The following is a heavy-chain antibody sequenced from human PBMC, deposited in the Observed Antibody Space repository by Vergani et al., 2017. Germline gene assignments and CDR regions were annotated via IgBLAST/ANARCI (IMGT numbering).Heavy chain of an antibody. CDR3: ARGIAAAGTAYFDY. D-gene: IGHD6-13*01. CDR2: IYYSGST. Sequence: QVQLQESGPGLVKPSETLSLTCTVSGGSVSSGSYYWSWIRQPAGKGLEWIGYIYYSGSTNYNPSLKSRVTISVDTSKNQFSLKLSPVTAADTAVYYCARGIAAAGTAYFDYWGQGTLVTVSS. V-gene: IGHV4-61*10. J-gene: IGHJ4*02. CDR1: GGSVSSGSYY.